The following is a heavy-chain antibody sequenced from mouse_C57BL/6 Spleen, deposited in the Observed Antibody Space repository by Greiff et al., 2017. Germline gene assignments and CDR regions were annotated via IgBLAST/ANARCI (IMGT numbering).Heavy chain of an antibody. Sequence: QVQLQQPGAELVKPGASVKLSCKASGYTFTSYWMQWVKQRPGQGLEWIGKIDPSDSYTNYTQKFKGKATLTVDTSSSTAYLQLSSLTSEDSAVYYCARRWVPFADWGQGTTLTVSS. J-gene: IGHJ2*01. CDR2: IDPSDSYT. CDR3: ARRWVPFAD. D-gene: IGHD1-1*02. CDR1: GYTFTSYW. V-gene: IGHV1-50*01.